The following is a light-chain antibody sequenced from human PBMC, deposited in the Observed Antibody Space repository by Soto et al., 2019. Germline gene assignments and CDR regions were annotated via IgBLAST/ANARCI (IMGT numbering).Light chain of an antibody. V-gene: IGKV3-15*01. CDR3: QQYNVWPLT. CDR2: GAS. J-gene: IGKJ5*01. Sequence: EIVMAQSPATLSVSPGERATLSCRASQSVGSNLAWHQQKPGQAPRLVIYGASTRATGIPARFSGSGSGTEFTLTISSLQSEDFAVYFCQQYNVWPLTFGQGTRLEIK. CDR1: QSVGSN.